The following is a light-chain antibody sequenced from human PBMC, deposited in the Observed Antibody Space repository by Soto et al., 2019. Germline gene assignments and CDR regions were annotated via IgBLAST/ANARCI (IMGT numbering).Light chain of an antibody. CDR2: GAS. J-gene: IGKJ5*01. V-gene: IGKV3-20*01. CDR3: QQYNNWPPT. CDR1: QSVSSSY. Sequence: EIVLTQSPGTLSLSPGERATLSCRASQSVSSSYLAWYQQKPGQAPRLLIYGASSRATGIPDRFSGSGSGTDFTLTISSLQSEDFAVCYCQQYNNWPPTFGQGTRLEIK.